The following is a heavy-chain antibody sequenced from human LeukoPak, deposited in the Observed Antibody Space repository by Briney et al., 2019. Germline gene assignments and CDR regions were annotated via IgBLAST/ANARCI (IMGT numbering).Heavy chain of an antibody. CDR1: GGSISSYY. V-gene: IGHV4-59*01. Sequence: PSETLSLTCTVSGGSISSYYWSWLRQPPGKGLEWIGYIYYSGSTNYNPSLKSRVTISVDTSKNQFSLKLSSVTAADTAVYYCARDFRAGGFDYWGQGTLVTVSS. CDR3: ARDFRAGGFDY. J-gene: IGHJ4*02. CDR2: IYYSGST. D-gene: IGHD3-10*01.